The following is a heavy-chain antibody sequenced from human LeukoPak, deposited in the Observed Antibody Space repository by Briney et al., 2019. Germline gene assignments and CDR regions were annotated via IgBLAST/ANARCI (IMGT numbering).Heavy chain of an antibody. J-gene: IGHJ3*02. V-gene: IGHV1-8*03. CDR1: GYTFTSYD. CDR3: ARGYYDSSGYYSAEAFDI. CDR2: MNPNSGNT. D-gene: IGHD3-22*01. Sequence: GASVKVSCKASGYTFTSYDINWVRQATGQGLEWMGWMNPNSGNTGYAQKFQGRVTITRNTSISTAYMDLSSLRSEDTAVYFCARGYYDSSGYYSAEAFDIWGQGTMVTVSS.